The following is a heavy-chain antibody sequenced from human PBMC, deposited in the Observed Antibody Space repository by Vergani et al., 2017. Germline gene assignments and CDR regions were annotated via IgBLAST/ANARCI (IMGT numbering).Heavy chain of an antibody. CDR3: ASSFQVFGVVTMDV. Sequence: QVQLQQWGAGLLKPSETLSLTCAVYGGSFSGYYWSWIRQPPGKGLEWIGEINHSGSTYYNPSLKSRVTISVDRSKNQFSLKLSSVTAADTAVYYCASSFQVFGVVTMDVWGQGTTVTVSS. CDR1: GGSFSGYY. V-gene: IGHV4-34*01. D-gene: IGHD3-3*01. CDR2: INHSGST. J-gene: IGHJ6*02.